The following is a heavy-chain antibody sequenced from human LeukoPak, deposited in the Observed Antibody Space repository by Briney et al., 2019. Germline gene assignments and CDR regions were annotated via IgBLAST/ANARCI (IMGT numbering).Heavy chain of an antibody. V-gene: IGHV4-34*01. J-gene: IGHJ6*04. CDR2: INHSGST. CDR1: GGSSSGYY. Sequence: PSGTLSLTSAVYGGSSSGYYWSWIRQPPGKGLDWIGEINHSGSTNYNPSLNSRVTISVDTSKNQFSLKLSSVTAADTAVYYCARLRGYGSGSYYKAPNYYYYGMDVWGKGTTVTVSS. D-gene: IGHD3-10*01. CDR3: ARLRGYGSGSYYKAPNYYYYGMDV.